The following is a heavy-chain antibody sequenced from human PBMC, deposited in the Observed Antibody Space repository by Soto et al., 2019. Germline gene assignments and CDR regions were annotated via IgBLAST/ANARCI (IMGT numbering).Heavy chain of an antibody. D-gene: IGHD3-10*01. V-gene: IGHV3-23*01. CDR2: ISGSGGST. Sequence: GGSLRLSCAASGFTFSSYAMSWVRPAPGKGLEWVSAISGSGGSTYYADSVKGRFTISRDNSKNTLYLQMNSLRAEDTAVYYCAKIRGNTYYYYYMDVWGKGTTVTVSS. CDR1: GFTFSSYA. CDR3: AKIRGNTYYYYYMDV. J-gene: IGHJ6*03.